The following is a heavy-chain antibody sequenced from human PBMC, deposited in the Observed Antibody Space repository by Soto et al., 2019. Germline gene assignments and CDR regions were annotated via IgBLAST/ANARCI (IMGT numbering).Heavy chain of an antibody. D-gene: IGHD2-2*01. J-gene: IGHJ4*02. CDR3: ATFRFWTSTSCYGREGGF. Sequence: EVQLLESGGGLVQPGGSLRLSCAASGFTFSSYAMSWVRQAPGKGLEWVSTMSGSGGYTYYADSVEGRFAISRDNSKNTLYLQMADLRDEDTAVYYCATFRFWTSTSCYGREGGFWGQGTLVTVSS. CDR1: GFTFSSYA. V-gene: IGHV3-23*01. CDR2: MSGSGGYT.